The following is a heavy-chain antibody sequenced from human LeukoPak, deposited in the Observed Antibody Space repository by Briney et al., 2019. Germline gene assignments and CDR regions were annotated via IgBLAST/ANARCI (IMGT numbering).Heavy chain of an antibody. CDR3: ARGTSVVVPAANWFDP. D-gene: IGHD2-2*01. Sequence: PGGSLRLSCAASGFTFSSYWMSWVRQAPGKGLEWVANIKQDGSEKYVDSVKGRFTISRDNAKNSLYLQMNSLRAEDTAVYYCARGTSVVVPAANWFDPWGQGTLVTVSS. CDR1: GFTFSSYW. V-gene: IGHV3-7*01. CDR2: IKQDGSEK. J-gene: IGHJ5*02.